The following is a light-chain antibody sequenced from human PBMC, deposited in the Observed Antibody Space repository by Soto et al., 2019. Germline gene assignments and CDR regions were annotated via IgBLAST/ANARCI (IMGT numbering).Light chain of an antibody. J-gene: IGLJ2*01. CDR1: SSNIGSNT. CDR3: AAWDDSLNGQVV. V-gene: IGLV1-44*01. CDR2: SNN. Sequence: QSVLTQPPSASGTPGQRVTISCSGSSSNIGSNTVNWYQQLPGTAPKLLIYSNNQRPSGVPDRFSGSKSGTSVSLAISGLQSEDEADYYCAAWDDSLNGQVVFGGGTKLTVL.